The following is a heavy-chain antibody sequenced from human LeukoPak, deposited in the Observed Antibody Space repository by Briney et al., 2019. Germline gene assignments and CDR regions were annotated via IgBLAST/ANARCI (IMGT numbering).Heavy chain of an antibody. CDR2: IYYSGST. D-gene: IGHD3-10*01. V-gene: IGHV4-59*01. Sequence: SETLSLTCTVSGGSISSYYWSWIRQPPGKGLEWIGYIYYSGSTNYNPSLKNRVTISVDTSKNQFSLKLSSVTAADTAVYYCARVGGSGSLNWFDPWGQGTLVTVSS. J-gene: IGHJ5*02. CDR1: GGSISSYY. CDR3: ARVGGSGSLNWFDP.